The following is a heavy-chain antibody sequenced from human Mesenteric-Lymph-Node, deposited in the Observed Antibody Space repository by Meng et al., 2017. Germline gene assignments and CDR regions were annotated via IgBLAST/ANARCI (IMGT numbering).Heavy chain of an antibody. Sequence: GESLKISCAASGFTFNSYVMHWVRQAPGKGLVWVSRINIDGSSTTYADSVKGRFTISRDNAKNMLYLQMNSLRAEDTAVYYCARDQQYYDSSGYSEYFQHWGQGTLVTVSS. V-gene: IGHV3-74*01. J-gene: IGHJ1*01. CDR3: ARDQQYYDSSGYSEYFQH. CDR1: GFTFNSYV. CDR2: INIDGSST. D-gene: IGHD3-22*01.